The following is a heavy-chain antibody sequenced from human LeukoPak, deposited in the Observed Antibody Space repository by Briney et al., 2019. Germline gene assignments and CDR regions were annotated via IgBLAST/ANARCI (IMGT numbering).Heavy chain of an antibody. Sequence: GGSLRLSCAASGFTFSSYAMSWVRQAPGKGLEWVSAISGSGGSTYYADSVKGRFTISRDNSKNTLYLQMNSLRAEDTAVYYCAKDLDFWSGYYTYYFDYWGQGTLVTVSS. CDR1: GFTFSSYA. D-gene: IGHD3-3*01. CDR2: ISGSGGST. V-gene: IGHV3-23*01. CDR3: AKDLDFWSGYYTYYFDY. J-gene: IGHJ4*02.